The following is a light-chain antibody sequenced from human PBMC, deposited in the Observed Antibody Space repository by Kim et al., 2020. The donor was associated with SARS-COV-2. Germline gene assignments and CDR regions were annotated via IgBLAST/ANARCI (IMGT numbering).Light chain of an antibody. CDR3: SSYTTSSTLVV. Sequence: QSLTIPCSGTNSDVGGYNYVSWYQQHPGKAPKLMIYDVTNRPSGVSNRFSGSKSGNTASLTISGLQTEDEADYYCSSYTTSSTLVVFGGGTQLTVL. CDR1: NSDVGGYNY. V-gene: IGLV2-14*03. J-gene: IGLJ2*01. CDR2: DVT.